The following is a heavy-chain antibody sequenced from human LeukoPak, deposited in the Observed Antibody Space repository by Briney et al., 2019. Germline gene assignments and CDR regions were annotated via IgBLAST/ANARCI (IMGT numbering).Heavy chain of an antibody. CDR3: ARGEQLVAVFDY. J-gene: IGHJ4*02. V-gene: IGHV4-34*01. Sequence: NPSETLSLTXAVYGGSFSGYYWSWIGQPPGKGLEWIGEINHSGSTNYNPSLKSRVTISVDTSKNQFSLKLSSVTAADTAVYYCARGEQLVAVFDYWGQGTLVTVSS. CDR2: INHSGST. D-gene: IGHD6-6*01. CDR1: GGSFSGYY.